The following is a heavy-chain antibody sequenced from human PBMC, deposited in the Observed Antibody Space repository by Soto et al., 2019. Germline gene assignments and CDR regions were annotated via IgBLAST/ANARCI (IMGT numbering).Heavy chain of an antibody. J-gene: IGHJ4*02. CDR1: GFSFSAYW. CDR3: TKGGHIDY. CDR2: INEDGSEK. Sequence: GGSLRLSCAASGFSFSAYWMSWVRRAPGKGLEWVGNINEDGSEKNYVDSVKGRFTISRDNAKNSLYLQMNSLRAEDTAVYYCTKGGHIDYCGQGTLVTVSS. D-gene: IGHD3-16*01. V-gene: IGHV3-7*03.